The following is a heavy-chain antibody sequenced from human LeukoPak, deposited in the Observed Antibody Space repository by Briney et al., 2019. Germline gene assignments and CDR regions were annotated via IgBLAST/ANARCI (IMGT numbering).Heavy chain of an antibody. J-gene: IGHJ3*01. D-gene: IGHD5-18*01. CDR2: IKQDGSEK. CDR1: GFTFSSYW. Sequence: GGSLRLSCAASGFTFSSYWMSWVRQAPGEGLEWVANIKQDGSEKYYVDSVKGRFTISRDNAKNSLYLQMNSLRAEDAAVYYCATYVDTVRYDAFDVWGQGTMVTVSS. V-gene: IGHV3-7*01. CDR3: ATYVDTVRYDAFDV.